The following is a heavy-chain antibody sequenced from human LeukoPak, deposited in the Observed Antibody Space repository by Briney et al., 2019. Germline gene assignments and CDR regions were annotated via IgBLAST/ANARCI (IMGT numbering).Heavy chain of an antibody. CDR2: ISSSGSTI. Sequence: GGSLRLSCAASGFAFSDYYMSWIRQAPGKGLEWVSYISSSGSTIYYADSVKGRFTISSDNAKNSLYLQMNSLRAEDTAVYYCARIVLRYFDWLLETPMSYFDYWGQGTLVTVSS. V-gene: IGHV3-11*04. CDR1: GFAFSDYY. CDR3: ARIVLRYFDWLLETPMSYFDY. J-gene: IGHJ4*02. D-gene: IGHD3-9*01.